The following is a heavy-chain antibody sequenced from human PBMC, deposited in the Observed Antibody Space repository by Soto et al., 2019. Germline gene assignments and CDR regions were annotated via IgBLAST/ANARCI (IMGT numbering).Heavy chain of an antibody. J-gene: IGHJ3*02. CDR1: GGTLSDHG. Sequence: QVQLEQSGAEVKKPGSSVKISCKASGGTLSDHGVSWLRQAPGQGLEWVGGTIPVFNTAKYAPKFQGRVTIAADKSTNIAYMELRSLRSDDTAFYYCARGVYGSGNYYTGPSAFDIWCQGTLVIFSS. D-gene: IGHD3-10*01. CDR3: ARGVYGSGNYYTGPSAFDI. CDR2: TIPVFNTA. V-gene: IGHV1-69*06.